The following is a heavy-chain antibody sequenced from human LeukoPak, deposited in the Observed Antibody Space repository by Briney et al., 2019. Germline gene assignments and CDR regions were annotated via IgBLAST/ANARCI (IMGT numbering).Heavy chain of an antibody. CDR1: GGSISSYY. D-gene: IGHD3-10*01. J-gene: IGHJ4*02. Sequence: SETLSLTCTVSGGSISSYYWSWIRQPAGKGLEWIVRIYTSGSTNYNPSLKSRVTMSVDTSKNQFSLKLSSVTAADTAVYYCARDRSTSSGSYYHLFDYWGQGTLVTVSS. CDR2: IYTSGST. V-gene: IGHV4-4*07. CDR3: ARDRSTSSGSYYHLFDY.